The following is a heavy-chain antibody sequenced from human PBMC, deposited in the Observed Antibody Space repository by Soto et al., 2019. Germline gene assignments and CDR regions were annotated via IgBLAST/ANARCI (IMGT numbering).Heavy chain of an antibody. J-gene: IGHJ3*02. D-gene: IGHD5-12*01. CDR2: ISSSSSTI. CDR3: ERDGRGYSGYDHAFDI. CDR1: GFTFSSYS. Sequence: EVQLVESGGGLVQPGGSLRLSCAASGFTFSSYSMNWVRQAPGKGLEWVSYISSSSSTIYYADSVKGRFTISRDNAKNSQYLQMNSLRDEDTAVYYCERDGRGYSGYDHAFDIWGQGTMVTVSS. V-gene: IGHV3-48*02.